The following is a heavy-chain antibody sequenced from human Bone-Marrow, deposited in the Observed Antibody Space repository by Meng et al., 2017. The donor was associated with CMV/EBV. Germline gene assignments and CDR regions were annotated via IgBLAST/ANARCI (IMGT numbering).Heavy chain of an antibody. V-gene: IGHV3-48*03. Sequence: GGSLRLSCAASGFTFSSYEMNWVRQAPGKGLEWVSYISSSGSTIYYADSVKGRFTISRDNAKNSLYLQMNSLRAEDTAVYYCARSAKSGYPLIIDFDYWGQGTLVTVSS. CDR3: ARSAKSGYPLIIDFDY. D-gene: IGHD3-3*01. CDR2: ISSSGSTI. CDR1: GFTFSSYE. J-gene: IGHJ4*02.